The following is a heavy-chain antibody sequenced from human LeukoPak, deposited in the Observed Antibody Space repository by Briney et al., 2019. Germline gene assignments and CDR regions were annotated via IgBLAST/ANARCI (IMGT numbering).Heavy chain of an antibody. J-gene: IGHJ4*02. CDR3: ARAWQWLPLDS. CDR2: IHTSGST. CDR1: GGSISSYY. D-gene: IGHD6-19*01. Sequence: SETLSLTCTVSGGSISSYYWSWIRQPAGKGLERIGRIHTSGSTNYNPSLKSRVIMSVDTSKNQFSLKVTSVTAADAAVYYCARAWQWLPLDSWGQGTLVTVSS. V-gene: IGHV4-4*07.